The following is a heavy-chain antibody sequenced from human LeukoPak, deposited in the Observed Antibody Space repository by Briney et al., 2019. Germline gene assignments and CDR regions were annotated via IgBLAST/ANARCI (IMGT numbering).Heavy chain of an antibody. Sequence: GGSLRLSCAASGFTFSSYAMSWVRQAPGKGLEWDSAISGSGGSTYYADSVKGRFTISRDNAKNTLYLQMNSLRAEDTAVYYCARVLVGAPAYYGMDVWGQGTTVTVSS. CDR3: ARVLVGAPAYYGMDV. J-gene: IGHJ6*02. V-gene: IGHV3-23*01. CDR2: ISGSGGST. CDR1: GFTFSSYA. D-gene: IGHD1-26*01.